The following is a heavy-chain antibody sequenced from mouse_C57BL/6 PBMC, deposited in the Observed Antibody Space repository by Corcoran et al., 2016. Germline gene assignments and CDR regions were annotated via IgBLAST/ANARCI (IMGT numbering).Heavy chain of an antibody. Sequence: QVQLQQSGAELVKPGASVKISCKASGYAFSSYWMNWVTQGPGKGLEWIGQIYPGEGDTNYNGKFKGKATRTADKSSSTAYMQLSSLTSEDSAVYFCARYGNLALFAYWGQGTLVTVSA. V-gene: IGHV1-80*01. J-gene: IGHJ3*01. CDR3: ARYGNLALFAY. CDR2: IYPGEGDT. CDR1: GYAFSSYW. D-gene: IGHD2-1*01.